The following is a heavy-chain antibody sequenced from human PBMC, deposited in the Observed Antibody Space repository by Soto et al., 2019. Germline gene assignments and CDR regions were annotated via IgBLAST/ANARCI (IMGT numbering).Heavy chain of an antibody. J-gene: IGHJ4*02. CDR3: ARTTSGYYRYFDY. CDR1: GFSLSNARMG. D-gene: IGHD3-22*01. Sequence: QVTLKESGPVLVKPTETLTLTCTVSGFSLSNARMGVSWIRQPPGKALEWLAHIFSNDEKSYSTSLKSRLTISKDTSKSQVVLTMTIMDPVDTATYYCARTTSGYYRYFDYWGQGTLVTVSS. V-gene: IGHV2-26*01. CDR2: IFSNDEK.